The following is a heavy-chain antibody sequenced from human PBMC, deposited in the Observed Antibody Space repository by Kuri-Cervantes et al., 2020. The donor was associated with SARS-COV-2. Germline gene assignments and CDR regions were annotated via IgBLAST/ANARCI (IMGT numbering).Heavy chain of an antibody. J-gene: IGHJ4*02. Sequence: GGSLRLSCAASGFTFSSYAMHWVRQAPGKGLEWVAVISYDGSNKYYADSVKGRFTISRDNSKNTLYLQMNSLRAEDTAVYYCARAEDTAMGGFDYWGQGTLVTVSS. CDR2: ISYDGSNK. D-gene: IGHD5-18*01. V-gene: IGHV3-30*01. CDR1: GFTFSSYA. CDR3: ARAEDTAMGGFDY.